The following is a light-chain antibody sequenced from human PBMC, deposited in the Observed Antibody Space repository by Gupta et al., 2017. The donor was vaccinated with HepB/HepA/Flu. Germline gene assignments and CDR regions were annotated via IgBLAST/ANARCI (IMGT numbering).Light chain of an antibody. CDR1: QSVSSN. J-gene: IGKJ1*01. CDR2: GAS. Sequence: VMTQSPATLSVSPGERATLSCRASQSVSSNLAWYQQKPGQAPRLLIYGASTRATGIPARFSGSGSGTEFTLTISSLQSEDFAVYYCQQDNNWVWTFGQGTKVEIK. CDR3: QQDNNWVWT. V-gene: IGKV3-15*01.